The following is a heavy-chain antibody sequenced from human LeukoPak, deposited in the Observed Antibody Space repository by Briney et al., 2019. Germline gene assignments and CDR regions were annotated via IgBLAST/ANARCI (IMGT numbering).Heavy chain of an antibody. CDR3: ARAAGGTGRLY. CDR1: GFTFSSYW. Sequence: GGSLRLSCAASGFTFSSYWMNWVRQAPGKGLVWVSRINTDGSSTSYADSVKGRFTTSRDNAKNSLFLQMNSLRAEDTAVYYCARAAGGTGRLYWGQGTLVTVSS. D-gene: IGHD3-10*01. CDR2: INTDGSST. V-gene: IGHV3-74*01. J-gene: IGHJ4*02.